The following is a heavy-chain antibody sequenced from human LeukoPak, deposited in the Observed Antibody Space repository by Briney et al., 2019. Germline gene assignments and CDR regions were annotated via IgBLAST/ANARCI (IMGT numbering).Heavy chain of an antibody. CDR1: EFTFSSYA. D-gene: IGHD1-1*01. CDR2: ISYDGSNK. CDR3: ARDIMEWHYYGMDV. Sequence: GRSLRLSCAASEFTFSSYAMYWVRQAPGKGLEWVAVISYDGSNKYYADSVKGRFTISRDNSKNTLYLQMNSLRAEDTAVYYCARDIMEWHYYGMDVWGQGTTVTVSS. V-gene: IGHV3-30-3*01. J-gene: IGHJ6*02.